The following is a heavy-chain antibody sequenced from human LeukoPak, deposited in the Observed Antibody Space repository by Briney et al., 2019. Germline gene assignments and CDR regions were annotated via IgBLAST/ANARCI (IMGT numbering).Heavy chain of an antibody. Sequence: AETLPLTCADSGGSISSYWWSWIRQPPGKGLEWIGNIHYSGSTSYNTSLKSRVIISVDTSKKQFSPKQSSAIAADTAFYYCARYIVSYRDDAFDIWGQGTMVTVSS. CDR1: GGSISSYW. V-gene: IGHV4-59*01. J-gene: IGHJ3*02. D-gene: IGHD2-21*01. CDR3: ARYIVSYRDDAFDI. CDR2: IHYSGST.